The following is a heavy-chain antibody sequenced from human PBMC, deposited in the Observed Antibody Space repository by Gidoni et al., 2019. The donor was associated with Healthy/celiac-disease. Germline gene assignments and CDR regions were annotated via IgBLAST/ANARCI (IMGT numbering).Heavy chain of an antibody. CDR1: GRSNSSYY. V-gene: IGHV4-59*01. CDR3: ARDRGYSYGYIDY. Sequence: QVQLQESGPGLVKPSETLSITCTVPGRSNSSYYWCWIRQPPGKGLEWIGYIYYSGRTNYNPSLKRRVTISVDTSKNQFSLKLSSVTAADTAVYYCARDRGYSYGYIDYWGQGTLVTVSS. CDR2: IYYSGRT. D-gene: IGHD5-18*01. J-gene: IGHJ4*02.